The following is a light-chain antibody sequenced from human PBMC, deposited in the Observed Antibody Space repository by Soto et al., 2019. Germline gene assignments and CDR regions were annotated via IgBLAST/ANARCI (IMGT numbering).Light chain of an antibody. J-gene: IGKJ1*01. CDR2: GAS. Sequence: DIVLTQSPATLSLSPGERATLSCRVSYSVSRSYLGWYQQKPGQAPRLLIYGASSRATGIPGRFRCSGSGTDFTLTIRRLEPEEFAVYYCQQYGSSRGTFGQGTRVDIK. V-gene: IGKV3-20*01. CDR3: QQYGSSRGT. CDR1: YSVSRSY.